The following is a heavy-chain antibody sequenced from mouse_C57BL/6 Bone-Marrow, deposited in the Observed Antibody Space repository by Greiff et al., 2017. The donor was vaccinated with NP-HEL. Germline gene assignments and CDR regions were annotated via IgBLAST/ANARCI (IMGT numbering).Heavy chain of an antibody. CDR2: IDPSDSET. Sequence: QVQLQQPGAELVRPGSSVKLSCKASGYTFTSYWMHWVKQRPIQGLEWIGNIDPSDSETHYNQKFKDKATLTVDKSSSTAYMQLSSLTSEDSAVYYCARDISYGSSYGGAMDYWGQGTSVTVSS. V-gene: IGHV1-52*01. D-gene: IGHD1-1*01. CDR1: GYTFTSYW. CDR3: ARDISYGSSYGGAMDY. J-gene: IGHJ4*01.